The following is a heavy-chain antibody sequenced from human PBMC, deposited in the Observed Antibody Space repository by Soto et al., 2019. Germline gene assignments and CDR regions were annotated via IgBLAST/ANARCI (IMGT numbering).Heavy chain of an antibody. CDR3: ARVGIAYDFWSGTHAFDI. J-gene: IGHJ3*02. D-gene: IGHD3-3*01. CDR1: GGSISSYY. Sequence: SETLSLTCTVSGGSISSYYWSWIRQPPGKGLEWIGYIYYSGSTNYNPSLKSRVTISVDTSKNQFSLKLSSVTAADTAVYYCARVGIAYDFWSGTHAFDIWGQGTMVTVSS. V-gene: IGHV4-59*01. CDR2: IYYSGST.